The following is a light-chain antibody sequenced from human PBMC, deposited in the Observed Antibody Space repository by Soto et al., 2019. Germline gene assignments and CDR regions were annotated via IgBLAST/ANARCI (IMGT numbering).Light chain of an antibody. J-gene: IGLJ1*01. CDR2: DVS. CDR3: CSYAGSYTHYV. V-gene: IGLV2-11*01. Sequence: QSALTQPRSVSGSPGQSITISCTGTSSDVGGYNYVSWYRQHPGKASKLMIYDVSKRPSGVPDRFSGSKSGNTASLTISGLQAEDEADYYCCSYAGSYTHYVFGTGTKVTVL. CDR1: SSDVGGYNY.